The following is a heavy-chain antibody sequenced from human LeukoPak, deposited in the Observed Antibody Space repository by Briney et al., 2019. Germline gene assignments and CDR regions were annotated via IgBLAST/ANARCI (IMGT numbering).Heavy chain of an antibody. CDR3: ARVPTPSLNWFDP. CDR2: MNPNSGNT. V-gene: IGHV1-8*01. Sequence: ASVKVSCXASGYTFTSYDINWVRQATGQGLAWMGWMNPNSGNTGYAQKFQGRVTMTRNTSISTAYMELTSLRSEDTAVYYCARVPTPSLNWFDPWGQGTLVTVSS. CDR1: GYTFTSYD. J-gene: IGHJ5*02.